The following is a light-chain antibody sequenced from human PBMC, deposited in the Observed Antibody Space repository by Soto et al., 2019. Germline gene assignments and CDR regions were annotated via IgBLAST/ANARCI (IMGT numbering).Light chain of an antibody. V-gene: IGKV3-15*01. CDR1: QSVRNN. J-gene: IGKJ5*01. CDR2: GAS. CDR3: QQYTNWPPNT. Sequence: EIVMTQSPATLSVSPGERATVPCRASQSVRNNLAWYQQKSGQAPRLLIYGASTRATGVPARFSGRGSGTEFTLTISSLQSEDFAVYYCQQYTNWPPNTFGQGTRLEIK.